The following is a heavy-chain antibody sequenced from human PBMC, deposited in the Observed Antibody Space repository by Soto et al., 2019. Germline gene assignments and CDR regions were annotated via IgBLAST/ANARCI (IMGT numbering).Heavy chain of an antibody. CDR2: IRDSGGTTI. J-gene: IGHJ5*02. V-gene: IGHV3-11*01. D-gene: IGHD5-12*01. CDR1: GFTFSDYY. CDR3: AREYSGYDSGRFDP. Sequence: QVQLVESGGGLVKPGGSLRLSCAASGFTFSDYYMSWIRQAPGKGLEWVSYIRDSGGTTIYYAASVKVRFTISRNNTKNSLYLKMNSLRAEDTAVYYCAREYSGYDSGRFDPWGQGTLVTVSS.